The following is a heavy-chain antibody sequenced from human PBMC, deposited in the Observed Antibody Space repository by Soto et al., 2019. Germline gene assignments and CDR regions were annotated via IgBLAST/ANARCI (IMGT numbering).Heavy chain of an antibody. J-gene: IGHJ5*02. D-gene: IGHD3-9*01. V-gene: IGHV1-69*06. CDR2: IIPIFGTA. CDR1: GGTFSSYA. Sequence: SVKVSCKASGGTFSSYAISWVRQAPGQGLEWMGGIIPIFGTANYAQKFQGRVTITADKSTSTAYMELSSLRSEDTAVYYCARDRNFAVDVLPYFDWSAGFDPWGQGTLVTVSS. CDR3: ARDRNFAVDVLPYFDWSAGFDP.